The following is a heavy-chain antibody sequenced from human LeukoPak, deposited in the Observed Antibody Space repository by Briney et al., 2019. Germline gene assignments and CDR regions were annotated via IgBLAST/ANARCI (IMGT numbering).Heavy chain of an antibody. CDR2: NYYSGST. CDR1: GGSFSGYY. CDR3: ARLLAAAGAFDY. D-gene: IGHD6-13*01. Sequence: RPSEPLSLTCAVYGGSFSGYYWSWLRQPPGKALVWIGYNYYSGSTNYNPALKRRVTISVDTSKNQFSLKLSSVTAADTAVYYCARLLAAAGAFDYWGQGTLVTVSS. J-gene: IGHJ4*02. V-gene: IGHV4-59*08.